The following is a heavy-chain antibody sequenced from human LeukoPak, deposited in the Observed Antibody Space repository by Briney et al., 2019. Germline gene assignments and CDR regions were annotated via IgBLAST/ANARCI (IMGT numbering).Heavy chain of an antibody. V-gene: IGHV3-11*04. CDR2: IRSSGNTI. Sequence: PGGSLRLSCAASGFTFSDYSMSWIRQAPGKGLEWVSYIRSSGNTIYYADSVKGRFTISRDNAKNSLYLQMNSLRAEDTAVYYCARDKSSGWGTDLDPAGFDIWGQGTMVTVSS. CDR1: GFTFSDYS. CDR3: ARDKSSGWGTDLDPAGFDI. J-gene: IGHJ3*02. D-gene: IGHD6-19*01.